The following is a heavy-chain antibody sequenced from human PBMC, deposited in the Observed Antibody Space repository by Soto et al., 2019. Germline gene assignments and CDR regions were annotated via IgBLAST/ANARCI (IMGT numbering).Heavy chain of an antibody. J-gene: IGHJ5*02. CDR1: GGSISSGDYY. Sequence: SETLSLTCTVSGGSISSGDYYWSWIRQPPGKGLEWIGYIYYSGSTYYNPSLKSRVTISVDTSKNQFSLKLSSVTAADTAVYYCARDQITMVRGVIIGNWFDPWGQGTLVTVSS. D-gene: IGHD3-10*01. CDR3: ARDQITMVRGVIIGNWFDP. CDR2: IYYSGST. V-gene: IGHV4-30-4*01.